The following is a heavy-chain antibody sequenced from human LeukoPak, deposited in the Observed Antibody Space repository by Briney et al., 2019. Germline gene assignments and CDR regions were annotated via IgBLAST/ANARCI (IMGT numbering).Heavy chain of an antibody. Sequence: GGSLRLSCAASGFTFSTYSMNWVRQAPGKGLEWVSYISSRGSSIYYGDSVKGRFTISRDNAKNSLYLQMNSLRVEDTAVYYCARDLVSYYNYYMDVWGKGPTVTVSS. CDR2: ISSRGSSI. CDR1: GFTFSTYS. J-gene: IGHJ6*03. CDR3: ARDLVSYYNYYMDV. V-gene: IGHV3-48*01. D-gene: IGHD3-16*01.